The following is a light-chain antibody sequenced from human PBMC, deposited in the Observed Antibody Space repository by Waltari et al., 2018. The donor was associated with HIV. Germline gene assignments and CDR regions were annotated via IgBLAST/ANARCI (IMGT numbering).Light chain of an antibody. CDR1: SSDVGGYKY. V-gene: IGLV2-11*01. CDR2: DVN. J-gene: IGLJ2*01. CDR3: CSYAGDSVV. Sequence: QSALTQPRSVSGSPGQSVALSCPGTSSDVGGYKYVSWYQQHPGKAPKLMLSDVNKRPSGVPDRFSGSKSGNTASLTISGLQAEDEADYYCCSYAGDSVVFGGGTKLTVL.